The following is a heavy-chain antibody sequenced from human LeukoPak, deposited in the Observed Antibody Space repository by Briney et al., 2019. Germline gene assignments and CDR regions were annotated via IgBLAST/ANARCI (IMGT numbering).Heavy chain of an antibody. J-gene: IGHJ4*02. CDR2: IYSGGST. Sequence: GGSLRLSCAASGFTVSSNYMSWVRQAPGKGLEWVSVIYSGGSTYYADSVKGRFTISRDNSKNTLYLQMNSLRAEDTAVYYCARVQRIAAAGTFDYWGQGTLVTVSS. CDR3: ARVQRIAAAGTFDY. D-gene: IGHD6-13*01. V-gene: IGHV3-66*02. CDR1: GFTVSSNY.